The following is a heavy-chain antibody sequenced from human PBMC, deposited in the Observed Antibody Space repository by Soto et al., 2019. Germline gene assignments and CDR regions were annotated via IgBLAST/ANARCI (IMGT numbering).Heavy chain of an antibody. CDR1: GDSVSSTSAA. CDR3: AREYSGTWYFPFDY. J-gene: IGHJ4*02. CDR2: TYYRSKWYN. D-gene: IGHD6-13*01. V-gene: IGHV6-1*01. Sequence: SQTLSLTCAISGDSVSSTSAAWNWIRQSPSRGLEWLGRTYYRSKWYNDFAPSVKSRITIDPDTSKNQFSLQLNSVTPEDTAVYYCAREYSGTWYFPFDYWGQGTLVTVSS.